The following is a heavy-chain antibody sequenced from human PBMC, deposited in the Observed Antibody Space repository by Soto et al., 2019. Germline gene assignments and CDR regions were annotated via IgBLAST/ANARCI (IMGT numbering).Heavy chain of an antibody. CDR2: INHSGST. J-gene: IGHJ5*02. D-gene: IGHD3-22*01. CDR1: GGSFSGYY. CDR3: ARGRYYYDSSGYSNWFDP. V-gene: IGHV4-34*01. Sequence: SETLSLTCAVYGGSFSGYYWSWIRQPPGKGLEWIGEINHSGSTNYNPSLKSRVTISVDTSKNQFSLKLSSVTAADTAVYYCARGRYYYDSSGYSNWFDPWGQGTLVTVSS.